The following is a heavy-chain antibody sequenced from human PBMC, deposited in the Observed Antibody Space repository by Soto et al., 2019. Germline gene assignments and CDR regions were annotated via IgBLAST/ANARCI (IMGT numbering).Heavy chain of an antibody. CDR1: GGTFSSYA. D-gene: IGHD4-17*01. V-gene: IGHV1-69*06. J-gene: IGHJ4*02. Sequence: SVKVSCKASGGTFSSYAISWVRQAPGQGLEWMGGIIPVFGTANYAQKIQGRVTITADKSTSTAYMELSSLRSEDTAVYYCARNGGDYGDLYYFDYWGQGTLVTVSS. CDR2: IIPVFGTA. CDR3: ARNGGDYGDLYYFDY.